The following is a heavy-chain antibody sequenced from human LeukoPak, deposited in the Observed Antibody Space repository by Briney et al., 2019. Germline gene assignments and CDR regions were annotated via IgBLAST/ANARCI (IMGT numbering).Heavy chain of an antibody. V-gene: IGHV1-2*06. CDR3: ARSRAAAAAYWFDP. Sequence: ASVKVSCKASGYTFTGCYMHWVRQAPGQGLEWMGRINPNSGGTNYAQQFQGRVTMTRDTSISTAYIELSRLRSDDTAVYYCARSRAAAAAYWFDPWGQGTLVTVSS. D-gene: IGHD6-13*01. J-gene: IGHJ5*02. CDR1: GYTFTGCY. CDR2: INPNSGGT.